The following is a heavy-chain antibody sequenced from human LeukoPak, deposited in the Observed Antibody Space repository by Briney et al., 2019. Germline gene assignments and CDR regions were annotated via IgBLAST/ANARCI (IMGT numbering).Heavy chain of an antibody. Sequence: GGSLRLSCSASGFSFGTYAMHWVRQAPGKGLEYVSGISTTGGSTYYADSVKGRFTISRDNSKNTLSLQMSSLRPEDAAVYHCVKGGGDGYTRRYLDCWGQGTLVTVSS. J-gene: IGHJ4*02. D-gene: IGHD5-24*01. CDR3: VKGGGDGYTRRYLDC. CDR2: ISTTGGST. CDR1: GFSFGTYA. V-gene: IGHV3-64D*09.